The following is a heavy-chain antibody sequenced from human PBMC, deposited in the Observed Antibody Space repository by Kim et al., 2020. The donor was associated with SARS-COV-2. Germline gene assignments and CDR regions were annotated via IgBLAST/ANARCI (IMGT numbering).Heavy chain of an antibody. CDR3: AKSWGKMVYAWYYFDY. J-gene: IGHJ4*02. V-gene: IGHV3-23*01. D-gene: IGHD2-8*01. CDR1: GFTFSSYA. CDR2: ISGSGGST. Sequence: GGSLRLSCAASGFTFSSYAMSWVRQAPGKGLEWVSAISGSGGSTYYADSVKGRFTISRDNSKNTLYLQMNSLRAEDTAVYYCAKSWGKMVYAWYYFDYWGQGTLVTVSS.